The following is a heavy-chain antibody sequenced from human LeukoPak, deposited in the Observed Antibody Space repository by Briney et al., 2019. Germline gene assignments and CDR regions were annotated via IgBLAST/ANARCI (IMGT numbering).Heavy chain of an antibody. Sequence: GGSLRLSCAASGFTFSSYSMNWVRQAPGKGRDWVSSISSSSSYIYYADSVKGRFTISRDNDKNSLYLQMNSRRAEDTAVYYCTSAERYYDFWRASYYYYGMDVWGQGTTVTVSS. CDR1: GFTFSSYS. J-gene: IGHJ6*02. D-gene: IGHD3-3*01. CDR2: ISSSSSYI. V-gene: IGHV3-21*01. CDR3: TSAERYYDFWRASYYYYGMDV.